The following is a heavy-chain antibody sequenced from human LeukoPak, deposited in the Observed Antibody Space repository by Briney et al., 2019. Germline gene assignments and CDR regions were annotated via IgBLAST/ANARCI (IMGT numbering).Heavy chain of an antibody. Sequence: GGSLRLSCTASGFTFSSYTMTWVRQVPGRGPEWVANVNRDGSETYYLDSVKGRFTISKDNAKNSLYLQMNSLRAEDTALYHCARNNGMDVWGQGTTVIVSS. CDR3: ARNNGMDV. CDR1: GFTFSSYT. J-gene: IGHJ6*02. CDR2: VNRDGSET. V-gene: IGHV3-7*03.